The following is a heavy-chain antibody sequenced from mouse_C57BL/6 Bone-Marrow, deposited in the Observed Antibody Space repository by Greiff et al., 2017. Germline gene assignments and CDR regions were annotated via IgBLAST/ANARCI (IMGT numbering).Heavy chain of an antibody. CDR2: IYPRSGNT. CDR1: GYTFTSSG. Sequence: QVQLQQSGAGLARPGASVTLSCTVSGYTFTSSGISWVKHRTGQGLEWIGEIYPRSGNTYYNEKFKGKATLTADKSSSTAYMELRSLTSEDSAVYFCARNKGAWFAYWGQGTLVTVSA. CDR3: ARNKGAWFAY. D-gene: IGHD3-3*01. V-gene: IGHV1-81*01. J-gene: IGHJ3*01.